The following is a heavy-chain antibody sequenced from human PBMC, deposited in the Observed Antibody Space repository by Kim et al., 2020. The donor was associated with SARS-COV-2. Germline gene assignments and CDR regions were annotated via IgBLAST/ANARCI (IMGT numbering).Heavy chain of an antibody. J-gene: IGHJ5*02. CDR2: ISSSGSTI. Sequence: GGSLRLSCAASGFTFSSYEMNWVRQAPGKGLEWVSYISSSGSTIYYADSVKGRFTISRDNAKNSLYLQMNSLRAEDTAVYYCARDLTSGVAVAGTSGPWGQGTLVTVSS. CDR3: ARDLTSGVAVAGTSGP. D-gene: IGHD6-19*01. V-gene: IGHV3-48*03. CDR1: GFTFSSYE.